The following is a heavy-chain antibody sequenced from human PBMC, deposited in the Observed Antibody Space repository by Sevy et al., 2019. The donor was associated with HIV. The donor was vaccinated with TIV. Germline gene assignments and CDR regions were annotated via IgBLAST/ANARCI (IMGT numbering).Heavy chain of an antibody. Sequence: SETLSLTCAVSGYSITSGYLWGWIRQPPGKGLEWIGSVFHGGSTYYHPSLNSRVILSVETSKNHFSLKLNSVTAADTAVYYCGRHSHGSGTYYVPFDSWGQGTLVTVSS. J-gene: IGHJ4*02. D-gene: IGHD3-10*01. CDR2: VFHGGST. CDR3: GRHSHGSGTYYVPFDS. CDR1: GYSITSGYL. V-gene: IGHV4-38-2*01.